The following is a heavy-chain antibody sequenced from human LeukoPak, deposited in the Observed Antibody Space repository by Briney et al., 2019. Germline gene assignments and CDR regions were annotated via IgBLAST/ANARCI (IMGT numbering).Heavy chain of an antibody. Sequence: GGSLRLSCAASGFTFSSYSMNWVRQAPGKGLEWVSSISSSSSYIYYADSVKGRFTISRDNAKNSLYLQMNSLRAEDTAVYYCAKGKYRAAVAGPFDYWGQGTLVTVSS. CDR2: ISSSSSYI. D-gene: IGHD6-19*01. V-gene: IGHV3-21*04. J-gene: IGHJ4*02. CDR3: AKGKYRAAVAGPFDY. CDR1: GFTFSSYS.